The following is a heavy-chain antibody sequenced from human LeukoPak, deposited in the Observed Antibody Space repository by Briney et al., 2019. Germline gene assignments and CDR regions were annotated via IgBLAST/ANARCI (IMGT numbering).Heavy chain of an antibody. J-gene: IGHJ6*02. CDR3: ARIVVVPAAMDV. D-gene: IGHD2-2*01. Sequence: PSETLSLTCTVSGGSISSYYWSWIRQPPGKGLGWIGYIYYSGSTNYNPSLKSRVTISVDTSKNQFSLKLSSVTAADTAVYYCARIVVVPAAMDVWGQGTTVTVSS. CDR1: GGSISSYY. V-gene: IGHV4-59*12. CDR2: IYYSGST.